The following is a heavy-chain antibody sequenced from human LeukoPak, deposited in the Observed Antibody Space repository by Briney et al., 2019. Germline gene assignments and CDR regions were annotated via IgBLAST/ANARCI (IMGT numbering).Heavy chain of an antibody. V-gene: IGHV3-7*03. CDR1: GLTFSSYW. D-gene: IGHD3-16*01. Sequence: GGSLKLSCAASGLTFSSYWRNWPRQAPGKGLEWVASINHNGNVNYYVDSVKGRFTISRDNAKNSLYLQMSNLRAEDTAVYFCARGGGLDVWGQGATVTVSS. CDR2: INHNGNVN. J-gene: IGHJ6*02. CDR3: ARGGGLDV.